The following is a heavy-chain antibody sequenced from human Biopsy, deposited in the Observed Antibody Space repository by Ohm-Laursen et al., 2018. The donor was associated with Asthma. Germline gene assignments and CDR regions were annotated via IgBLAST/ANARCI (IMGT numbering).Heavy chain of an antibody. V-gene: IGHV1-69*01. CDR2: INSVFGTT. J-gene: IGHJ4*02. CDR1: GGTLNTYV. Sequence: YAAKVSCKSLGGTLNTYVIGSVRQAPGPVRQWMGGINSVFGTTTYPQKFQDRVTITADDSTSTVYMELSSLRSEDTAVYYCARRAGSCISRTCYSLDFWGQGTLVTVSS. D-gene: IGHD2-2*01. CDR3: ARRAGSCISRTCYSLDF.